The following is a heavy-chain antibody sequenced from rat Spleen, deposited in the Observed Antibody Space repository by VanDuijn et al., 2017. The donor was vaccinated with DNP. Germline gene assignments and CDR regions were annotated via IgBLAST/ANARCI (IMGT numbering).Heavy chain of an antibody. V-gene: IGHV2-77*01. CDR3: ARYDGYYYAMDA. CDR2: IWGDGTT. Sequence: QVQMKETGPGLVQTTQTLSVTCTVSGFSLTSYGVHWVRQAPGKGLEWMGIIWGDGTTNYNSALKSRLSISRDTAKSQVLLKMNSLQTEDTAMYFCARYDGYYYAMDAWGQGTSVTVSS. CDR1: GFSLTSYG. J-gene: IGHJ4*01. D-gene: IGHD1-12*03.